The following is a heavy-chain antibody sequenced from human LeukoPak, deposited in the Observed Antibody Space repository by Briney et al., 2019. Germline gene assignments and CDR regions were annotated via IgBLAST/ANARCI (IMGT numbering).Heavy chain of an antibody. D-gene: IGHD3-3*01. CDR2: IYTSGST. V-gene: IGHV4-4*07. J-gene: IGHJ6*02. CDR3: ARDQYDFWSGYYSYYYGMDV. Sequence: SETLSLTCTVSGGSISSYYWSWIRQPAGKGLEWIGRIYTSGSTNYNPSLKSRVTMSVDTSKNQFSLKLSSVTAADTAVYYCARDQYDFWSGYYSYYYGMDVWGQGTTVTVSS. CDR1: GGSISSYY.